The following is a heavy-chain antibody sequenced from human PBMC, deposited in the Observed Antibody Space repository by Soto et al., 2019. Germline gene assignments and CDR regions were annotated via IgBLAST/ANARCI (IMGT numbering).Heavy chain of an antibody. D-gene: IGHD3-16*01. J-gene: IGHJ6*02. CDR2: ISPYNDYT. V-gene: IGHV1-18*01. Sequence: ASVKVSCKTSGYTFIRYGIAWVRQAPGQGLEWMGWISPYNDYTNYAQKFQGRVRMTADTSTKTVYLELRPLTSDDTAVYYCARGGYYYAVWRTSNQIGSDVRREATTVTV. CDR1: GYTFIRYG. CDR3: ARGGYYYAVWRTSNQIGSDV.